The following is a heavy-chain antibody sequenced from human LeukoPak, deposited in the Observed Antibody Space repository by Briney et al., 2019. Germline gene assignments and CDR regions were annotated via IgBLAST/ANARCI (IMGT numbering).Heavy chain of an antibody. D-gene: IGHD2-2*01. V-gene: IGHV3-48*02. CDR3: ARDRKCSSTSCYLVDYFDY. CDR2: ISSSSITI. CDR1: XS. J-gene: IGHJ4*02. Sequence: XSMNWVXQAPGKGLEWVSYISSSSITIYYASSVKARFTISRDNAKNSLYLQMNSLRDEDTAVYYCARDRKCSSTSCYLVDYFDYWGQGTLVTVSS.